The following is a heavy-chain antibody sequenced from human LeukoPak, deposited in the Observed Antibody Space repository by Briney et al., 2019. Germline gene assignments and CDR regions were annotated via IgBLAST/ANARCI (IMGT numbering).Heavy chain of an antibody. J-gene: IGHJ4*02. CDR3: ARGVDYGSGSYNYFDY. D-gene: IGHD3-10*01. CDR2: TYHSGST. V-gene: IGHV4-30-2*01. CDR1: GGSISSGGYS. Sequence: SETLSLTCAVSGGSISSGGYSWSWIRQPPGKGLEWIGYTYHSGSTYYNPSLKSRVTISVDRSKNQFSLKLSSVTAADTAVYYCARGVDYGSGSYNYFDYWGQGTLVTVSS.